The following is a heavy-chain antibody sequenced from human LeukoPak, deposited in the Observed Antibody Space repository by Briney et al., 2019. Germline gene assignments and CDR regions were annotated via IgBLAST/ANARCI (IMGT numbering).Heavy chain of an antibody. CDR1: GYTFTTYG. CDR2: ISTYNGDT. CDR3: ARERTGYGHQHFDY. D-gene: IGHD4-17*01. V-gene: IGHV1-18*01. Sequence: ASVKVSCKASGYTFTTYGISWVRQAPGQGLEWMGWISTYNGDTNYAQKFQGRVTMTRDTSTSTVYMELSSLRSEDTAVYYCARERTGYGHQHFDYWGQGTLVTVSS. J-gene: IGHJ4*02.